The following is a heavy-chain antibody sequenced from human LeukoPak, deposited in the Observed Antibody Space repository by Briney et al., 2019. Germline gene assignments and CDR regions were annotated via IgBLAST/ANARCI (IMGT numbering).Heavy chain of an antibody. CDR2: IKQDGSEK. J-gene: IGHJ4*02. V-gene: IGHV3-7*04. CDR3: ARDWRTAMAYD. Sequence: GGSPRLSCAASGFTFSSYWMSWVRQAPGKGLEWVANIKQDGSEKYYVDSVKGRFTISRDNAKNSLYLQMNSLRAEDTAVYYCARDWRTAMAYDWGQGTLVTVSS. D-gene: IGHD5-18*01. CDR1: GFTFSSYW.